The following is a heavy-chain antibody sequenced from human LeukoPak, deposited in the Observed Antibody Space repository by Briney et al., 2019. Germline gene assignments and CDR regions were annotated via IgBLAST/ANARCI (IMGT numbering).Heavy chain of an antibody. CDR3: ARSYYDFWSGYYYYYMDV. Sequence: SSETLSLTCTVSGGSISSYYWSWIRQPAGKGLEWIGYIYYSGSTNYNPSLKSRVTISVDTSKNQFSLKLSSVTAADTAVYYCARSYYDFWSGYYYYYMDVWGKGTTVTVSS. D-gene: IGHD3-3*01. CDR1: GGSISSYY. J-gene: IGHJ6*03. CDR2: IYYSGST. V-gene: IGHV4-59*01.